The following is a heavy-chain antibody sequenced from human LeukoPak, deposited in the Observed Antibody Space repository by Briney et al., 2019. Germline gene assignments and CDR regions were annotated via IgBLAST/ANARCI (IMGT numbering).Heavy chain of an antibody. J-gene: IGHJ4*02. CDR1: RFTFSSYS. CDR2: ISSSSSYI. Sequence: GGSLRLSCAASRFTFSSYSMNWLRQAPGKGLEWVSSISSSSSYIYYADSVKGRFTISRDNAKNSLYLQMNSLRAEDTAEYYCARWLCSGGSCNFDYWGQGTLVTVSS. D-gene: IGHD2-15*01. V-gene: IGHV3-21*01. CDR3: ARWLCSGGSCNFDY.